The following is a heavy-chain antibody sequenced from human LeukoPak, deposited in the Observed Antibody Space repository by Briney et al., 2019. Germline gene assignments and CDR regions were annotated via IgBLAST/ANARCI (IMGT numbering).Heavy chain of an antibody. D-gene: IGHD7-27*01. CDR3: ARDPKLTGDGTDYYYGMDV. Sequence: GGSLRLSCAASGFTFSDYYMNWVRQAPGKGLEWVSYISSSSSTIYYADSVKGRFTISRDNAKNSLYLQMNSLRAEDTAVYYCARDPKLTGDGTDYYYGMDVWGQGTTVTVSS. CDR2: ISSSSSTI. V-gene: IGHV3-11*04. J-gene: IGHJ6*02. CDR1: GFTFSDYY.